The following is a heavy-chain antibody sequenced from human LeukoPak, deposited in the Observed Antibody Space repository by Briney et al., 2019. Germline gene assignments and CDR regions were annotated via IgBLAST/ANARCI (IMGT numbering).Heavy chain of an antibody. CDR3: ARSYDSSGYYLAVYFDY. CDR1: GFTFSSYA. CDR2: ISYDGGNK. J-gene: IGHJ4*02. V-gene: IGHV3-30-3*01. D-gene: IGHD3-22*01. Sequence: GGSLRLSCAASGFTFSSYAMHWVRQAPGKGLEWVAVISYDGGNKYYADSVKGRFTISRDNSKNTLYLQMNSLRAEDTAVYYCARSYDSSGYYLAVYFDYWGQGTLVTVSS.